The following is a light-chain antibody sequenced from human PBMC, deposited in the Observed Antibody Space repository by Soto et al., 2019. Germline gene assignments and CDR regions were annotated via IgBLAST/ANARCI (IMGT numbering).Light chain of an antibody. CDR2: DDN. J-gene: IGLJ2*01. CDR1: GSNIGRNY. V-gene: IGLV1-51*01. CDR3: GTWDESLGAGV. Sequence: QSVLTRPASLSATPGEKVTISCSGRGSNIGRNYVSWYRQFPGTAPQLLIYDDNKRHSGVPDRLSGSRYGTSASLAIAGLQPGDEADYYCGTWDESLGAGVFGGGTKVTVL.